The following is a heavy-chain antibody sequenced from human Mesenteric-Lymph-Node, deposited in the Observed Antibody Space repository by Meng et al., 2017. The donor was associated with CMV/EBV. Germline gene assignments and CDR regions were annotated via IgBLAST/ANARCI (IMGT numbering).Heavy chain of an antibody. J-gene: IGHJ4*02. CDR3: VRGFTPDFFDY. V-gene: IGHV5-51*01. D-gene: IGHD2-15*01. Sequence: ISCKGSGYSFTTYWIGWVRQMPGKGLECMGIIYPGDSDTRYSPSFQGHVTISADKSVTTAYLQWSSLKASDSAMYYCVRGFTPDFFDYWGQGTLVTVSS. CDR1: GYSFTTYW. CDR2: IYPGDSDT.